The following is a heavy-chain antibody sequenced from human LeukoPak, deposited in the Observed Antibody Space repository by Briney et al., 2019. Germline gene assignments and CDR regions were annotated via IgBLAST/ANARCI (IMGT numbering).Heavy chain of an antibody. CDR1: GFTFSSYN. D-gene: IGHD6-13*01. V-gene: IGHV3-48*02. J-gene: IGHJ4*02. CDR3: ARVSSSSWYYFDY. CDR2: TSSSSSTI. Sequence: GGSLRLSCAASGFTFSSYNMNWVRQAPGKGREWVSYTSSSSSTIHYADSVKGRSTISRDNAKNSLYLQMNSLRDEDPAVYYCARVSSSSWYYFDYWGQGTLVTVSS.